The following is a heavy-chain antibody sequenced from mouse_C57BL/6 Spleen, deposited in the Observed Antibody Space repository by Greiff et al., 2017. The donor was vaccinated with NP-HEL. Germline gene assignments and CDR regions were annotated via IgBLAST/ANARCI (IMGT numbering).Heavy chain of an antibody. D-gene: IGHD2-4*01. Sequence: QVQLQQSGAELVKPGASVKISCKASGYAFSSYWMNWVKQRPGKGLEWIGQIYPGDGDTNYNGKFKGKATLTADKSSSTAYMQLSSLTSEDSAVYFCAREDYDYDAWFAYWGQGTLVTVSA. V-gene: IGHV1-80*01. CDR2: IYPGDGDT. CDR3: AREDYDYDAWFAY. J-gene: IGHJ3*01. CDR1: GYAFSSYW.